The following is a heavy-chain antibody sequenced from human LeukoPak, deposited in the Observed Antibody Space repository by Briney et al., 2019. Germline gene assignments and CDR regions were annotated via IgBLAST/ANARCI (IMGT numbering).Heavy chain of an antibody. V-gene: IGHV3-23*01. D-gene: IGHD4-11*01. CDR1: GFTFSSYA. Sequence: GGSLRLSCAASGFTFSSYAMSWVRQAPGKGLEWVSAINGSGGSTYYADSVKGRFTISRDNSKNTLYLQMDSLRAEDTAVYYCAKVGTTVTLRPYYHYMDVWGKGTTVTVSS. CDR3: AKVGTTVTLRPYYHYMDV. J-gene: IGHJ6*03. CDR2: INGSGGST.